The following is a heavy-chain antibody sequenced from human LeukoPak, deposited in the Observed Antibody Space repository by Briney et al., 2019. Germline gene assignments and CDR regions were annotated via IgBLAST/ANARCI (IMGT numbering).Heavy chain of an antibody. CDR3: ARGGRSSSWGTRYYGMDV. Sequence: SETLSLTCTVSGGSISSYYWSWLRQPPAKGLEWIGYIYYSGSTNYNPSLKSRVTISVDTSKIQFSLKLSSVTAADTAVYYCARGGRSSSWGTRYYGMDVWGQGNTVTVSS. J-gene: IGHJ6*02. V-gene: IGHV4-59*01. CDR2: IYYSGST. CDR1: GGSISSYY. D-gene: IGHD6-6*01.